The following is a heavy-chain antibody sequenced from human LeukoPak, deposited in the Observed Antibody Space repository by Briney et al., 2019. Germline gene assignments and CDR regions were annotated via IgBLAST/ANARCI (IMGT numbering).Heavy chain of an antibody. CDR2: INRNGGST. Sequence: SGGSLRLSCAASGFTFDDYGMSWVRQAPGKGLEWVSGINRNGGSTGYADSVKGRFTISRDNAKNSLYLQMNSLRAEDTALYYCARDPTKRIAARPTAFDPWGQGTLVTVSS. CDR3: ARDPTKRIAARPTAFDP. CDR1: GFTFDDYG. V-gene: IGHV3-20*04. D-gene: IGHD6-6*01. J-gene: IGHJ5*02.